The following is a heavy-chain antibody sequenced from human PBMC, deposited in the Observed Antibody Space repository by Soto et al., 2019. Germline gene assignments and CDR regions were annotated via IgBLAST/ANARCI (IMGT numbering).Heavy chain of an antibody. V-gene: IGHV4-31*03. CDR3: AAKLGTTHYFDF. D-gene: IGHD7-27*01. Sequence: VQLQGSGPGLVKTSQTLSLTCSVSGDPVSSGSYYWTWVRQHPVKGLEWIGYIYHTGSTYYNPSLQSRLIMSIDTSKNQFSLHLYSVTAADTAVYFCAAKLGTTHYFDFWGQGPRSPS. CDR1: GDPVSSGSYY. CDR2: IYHTGST. J-gene: IGHJ4*02.